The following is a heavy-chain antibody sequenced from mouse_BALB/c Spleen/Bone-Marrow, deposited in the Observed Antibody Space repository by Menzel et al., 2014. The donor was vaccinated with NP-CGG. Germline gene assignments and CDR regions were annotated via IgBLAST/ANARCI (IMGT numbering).Heavy chain of an antibody. CDR1: GFNIXDTY. CDR2: IDTANGNT. CDR3: ARYGNGLMDY. V-gene: IGHV14-3*02. D-gene: IGHD2-1*01. J-gene: IGHJ4*01. Sequence: EVKLMESGAELVKPGASVKLSCTASGFNIXDTYMHWVKQRPEQGLEWIGRIDTANGNTKYDPKFQGKATMTADTSSNTAYLQLSSLTSEDTAVYYCARYGNGLMDYWGQGTSVTVSS.